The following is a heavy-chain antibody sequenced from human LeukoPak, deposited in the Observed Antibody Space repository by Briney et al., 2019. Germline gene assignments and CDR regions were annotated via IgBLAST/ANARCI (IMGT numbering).Heavy chain of an antibody. D-gene: IGHD1-14*01. V-gene: IGHV3-74*01. CDR2: INSDGSST. CDR3: ASGPTGFA. CDR1: GFTFSNYW. J-gene: IGHJ5*02. Sequence: GGSLRLSCAASGFTFSNYWMHWVRQAPGKGLVWASLINSDGSSTNYADSVKGRFTISRDNAKNTLYLQMNSLRAEDTAVYFCASGPTGFAWGQGTLVTVSS.